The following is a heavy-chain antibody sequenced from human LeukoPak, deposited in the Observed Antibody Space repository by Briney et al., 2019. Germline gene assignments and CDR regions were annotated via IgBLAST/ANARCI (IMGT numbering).Heavy chain of an antibody. CDR1: GGTFSSYA. Sequence: VSVKVSCKASGGTFSSYAISWVRQAPGQGLEWMGWMNPNSGNTGYAQKFQGRVTMTRNTSISTAYMELSSLRSEDTAVYYCARRRGYYDSNGYLAYWGQGTLVTVSS. D-gene: IGHD3-22*01. CDR2: MNPNSGNT. V-gene: IGHV1-8*02. CDR3: ARRRGYYDSNGYLAY. J-gene: IGHJ4*02.